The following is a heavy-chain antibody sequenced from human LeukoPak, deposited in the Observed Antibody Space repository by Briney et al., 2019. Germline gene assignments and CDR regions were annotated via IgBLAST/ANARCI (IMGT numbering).Heavy chain of an antibody. CDR3: ARCPIEYSGSSFDY. CDR2: INHSGSA. V-gene: IGHV4-34*01. J-gene: IGHJ4*02. CDR1: GGSFSGYY. D-gene: IGHD1-26*01. Sequence: PSETLSLTCAVYGGSFSGYYWSWIRQPPGKGLECIGEINHSGSANYNPSLKSRVTISVDTSKNQFSLKLSSVTAADTAVYYCARCPIEYSGSSFDYWGQGTLVTVSS.